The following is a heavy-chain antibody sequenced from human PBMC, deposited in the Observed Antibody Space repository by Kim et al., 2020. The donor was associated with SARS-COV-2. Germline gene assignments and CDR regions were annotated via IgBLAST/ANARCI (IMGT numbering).Heavy chain of an antibody. CDR1: GFTFSDYY. V-gene: IGHV3-11*05. Sequence: GGSLRLSCAASGFTFSDYYMSWIRQAPGKGLEWVSYISSSSSYTNYADSVKGRFTISRDNAKNSLYLQMNSLRAEDTAVYYCARAFISTERYSGSLYYFDYWGQGTLVTVSS. CDR3: ARAFISTERYSGSLYYFDY. J-gene: IGHJ4*02. D-gene: IGHD1-26*01. CDR2: ISSSSSYT.